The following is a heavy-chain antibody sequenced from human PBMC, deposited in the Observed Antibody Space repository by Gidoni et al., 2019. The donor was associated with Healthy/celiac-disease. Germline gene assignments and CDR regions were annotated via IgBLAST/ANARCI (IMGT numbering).Heavy chain of an antibody. D-gene: IGHD2-15*01. CDR2: INHSGST. CDR3: ARVGGYCSGGSCYLFYYYYYMDV. CDR1: GGSFSGYY. J-gene: IGHJ6*03. Sequence: QVQLQQWGAGLLKPSETLSLTCAVYGGSFSGYYWSWIRQPPGKGLEWIGEINHSGSTNYNPSLKSRVTISVDTSKNQFSLKLSSVTAADTAVYYCARVGGYCSGGSCYLFYYYYYMDVWGKGTTVTVSS. V-gene: IGHV4-34*01.